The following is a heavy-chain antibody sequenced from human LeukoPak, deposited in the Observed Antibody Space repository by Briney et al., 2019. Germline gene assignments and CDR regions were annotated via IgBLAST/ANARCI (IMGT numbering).Heavy chain of an antibody. Sequence: GGSLRLSCAASGFTFSSYGMHWVRQAPGKGLEWVAVIWYDGSNKYYADSVKGRFTISRDNSKNTLYLQMYSLRAEDTAVYYCAKGHYYDNSGYLEGPFDYWGQGSLVTVSS. J-gene: IGHJ4*02. CDR3: AKGHYYDNSGYLEGPFDY. D-gene: IGHD3-22*01. CDR1: GFTFSSYG. CDR2: IWYDGSNK. V-gene: IGHV3-30*02.